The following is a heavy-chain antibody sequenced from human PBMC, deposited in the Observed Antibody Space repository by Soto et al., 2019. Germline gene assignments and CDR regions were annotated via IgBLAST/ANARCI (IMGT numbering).Heavy chain of an antibody. CDR3: AHGSCSSADCYPNPYLDY. V-gene: IGHV2-5*02. CDR1: GFSLSTTAEG. CDR2: IYWDDDE. D-gene: IGHD2-2*01. Sequence: QITLKESGLTLVKPTQTLTLTCTFSGFSLSTTAEGVGWIRQPPGKALEWLALIYWDDDERYSPSLKSRLTITKDTSKNQVVLTMTNVDPVDTATYYCAHGSCSSADCYPNPYLDYWGQGILVTVSS. J-gene: IGHJ4*02.